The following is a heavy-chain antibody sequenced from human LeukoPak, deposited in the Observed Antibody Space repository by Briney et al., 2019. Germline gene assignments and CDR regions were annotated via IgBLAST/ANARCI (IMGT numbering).Heavy chain of an antibody. V-gene: IGHV4-59*01. J-gene: IGHJ4*02. Sequence: SETLSLTCTVAGGSIDSYYWSWIRQPPGKGLEWIGYIYYTGSTEYHPSLKSRVTISLDTSKNQFSLKLTSVTAADTAVYYCARVYQSAEYYFDYWGQGNLVSASS. D-gene: IGHD2-2*01. CDR2: IYYTGST. CDR1: GGSIDSYY. CDR3: ARVYQSAEYYFDY.